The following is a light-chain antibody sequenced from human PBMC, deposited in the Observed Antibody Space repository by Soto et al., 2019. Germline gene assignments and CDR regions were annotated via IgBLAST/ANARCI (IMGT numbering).Light chain of an antibody. J-gene: IGLJ2*01. CDR3: SSYTSTSTLV. CDR2: DVS. CDR1: SGDVGSYNF. V-gene: IGLV2-14*01. Sequence: QSVLTQPASVSGSPGQSIAISCTGTSGDVGSYNFVSWYQQHPGKAPKLMIYDVSARPPGVSNHFSGSKSGNTASLTISGLQAEDEADYYCSSYTSTSTLVFGGGTKVTVL.